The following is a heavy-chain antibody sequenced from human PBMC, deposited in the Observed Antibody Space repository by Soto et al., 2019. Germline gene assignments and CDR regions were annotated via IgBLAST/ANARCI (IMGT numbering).Heavy chain of an antibody. CDR1: GGSLSVYY. V-gene: IGHV4-59*08. D-gene: IGHD3-3*01. CDR3: ARRAAGSYTFDY. CDR2: IFSSGST. Sequence: SETLSLTCTVSGGSLSVYYWSWIRQSPGKGLEWIGYIFSSGSTNSNPSLKSRITLSVDTSKNQFSLRLSSVTAADSAIYYCARRAAGSYTFDYWGQGTLVTVSS. J-gene: IGHJ4*02.